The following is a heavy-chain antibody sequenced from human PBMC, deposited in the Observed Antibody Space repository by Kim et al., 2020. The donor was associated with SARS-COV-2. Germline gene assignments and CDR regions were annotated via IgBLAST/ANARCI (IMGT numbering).Heavy chain of an antibody. CDR2: IYYSGST. CDR1: GGSISSYY. D-gene: IGHD6-13*01. J-gene: IGHJ5*02. CDR3: ARDSKSIAAAGTVEWFDP. Sequence: SETLSLTCTVSGGSISSYYWSWIRQPPGKGLEWIGYIYYSGSTNYNPSLKSRVTISVDTSKNQFSLKLSSVTAADTAVYYCARDSKSIAAAGTVEWFDPWGQGTLVTVSS. V-gene: IGHV4-59*01.